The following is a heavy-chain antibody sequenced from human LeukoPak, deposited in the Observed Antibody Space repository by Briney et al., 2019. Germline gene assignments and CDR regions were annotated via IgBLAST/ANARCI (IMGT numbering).Heavy chain of an antibody. CDR2: IIPIFGTA. CDR1: GGTFSSYA. V-gene: IGHV1-69*01. Sequence: ASVKVSCKASGGTFSSYAISWVRQAPGQGLEWMGGIIPIFGTANYAQKFQGRVTITADESTSTAYMELSSLRSEDTAVYYCAGSVIAAAGTQFDYYYYYYMDVWGKGTTVTISS. D-gene: IGHD6-13*01. CDR3: AGSVIAAAGTQFDYYYYYYMDV. J-gene: IGHJ6*03.